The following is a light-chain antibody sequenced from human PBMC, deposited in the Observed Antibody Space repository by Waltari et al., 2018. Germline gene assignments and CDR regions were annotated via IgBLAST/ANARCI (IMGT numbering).Light chain of an antibody. CDR2: AAS. CDR1: QSISSY. J-gene: IGKJ2*02. V-gene: IGKV1-39*01. CDR3: QQSYSTPPGT. Sequence: IQMIQSPSTLSASVGVRVTITCRASQSISSYLNWYQQKPGKAPKLLIYAASSLQSGVPSRFSGSGSETDFTLTISSLQPEDFATYYCQQSYSTPPGTFGQGTKLEIK.